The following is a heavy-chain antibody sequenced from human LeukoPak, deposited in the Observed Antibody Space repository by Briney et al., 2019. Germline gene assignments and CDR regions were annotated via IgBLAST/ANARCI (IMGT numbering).Heavy chain of an antibody. CDR3: ASLLRLAVAEFYFDY. J-gene: IGHJ4*02. D-gene: IGHD6-19*01. V-gene: IGHV4-38-2*02. Sequence: SETLSLTCTVSGYSISSGYYWGWIRPPPGKGLEWIGIIYHSGSTYYNPSLKSRVTISVDTSKTQFSLKLSSVTAADTAVYYCASLLRLAVAEFYFDYWGQGTLVTVSS. CDR2: IYHSGST. CDR1: GYSISSGYY.